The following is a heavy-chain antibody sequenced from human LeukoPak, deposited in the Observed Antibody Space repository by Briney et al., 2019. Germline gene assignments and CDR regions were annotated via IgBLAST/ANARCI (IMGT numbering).Heavy chain of an antibody. Sequence: ASVKVSCKASGYTFTSYAMNWVRQAPGQGLEWMGWINTNTGNPTYAQGFTGRFVFSLDTSVSTAYLQISSLKAEDTAVYYCARRGSSWYKNYYYMDVWGKGTTVTVSS. CDR1: GYTFTSYA. V-gene: IGHV7-4-1*02. D-gene: IGHD6-13*01. CDR3: ARRGSSWYKNYYYMDV. CDR2: INTNTGNP. J-gene: IGHJ6*03.